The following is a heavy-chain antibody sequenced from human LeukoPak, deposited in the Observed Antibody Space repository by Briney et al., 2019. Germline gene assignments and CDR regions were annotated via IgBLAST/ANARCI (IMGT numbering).Heavy chain of an antibody. D-gene: IGHD1-26*01. Sequence: SETLSLTCTGPGGSISSYYWSWIRQPPGKGLEWIGYIYYSGSTNYNPSLKSRVTISVDTSKNQFSLKLSSVTAADTATYYCARGGSYHGYWGQGTLVTVSS. CDR1: GGSISSYY. CDR2: IYYSGST. J-gene: IGHJ4*02. CDR3: ARGGSYHGY. V-gene: IGHV4-59*01.